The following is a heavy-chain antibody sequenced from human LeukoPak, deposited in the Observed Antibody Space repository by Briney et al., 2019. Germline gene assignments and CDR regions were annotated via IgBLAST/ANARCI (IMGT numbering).Heavy chain of an antibody. D-gene: IGHD6-13*01. J-gene: IGHJ5*02. CDR1: GGSFSGYY. CDR2: INHSGST. V-gene: IGHV4-34*01. Sequence: PSETLSLTCAVYGGSFSGYYWSWICQPPGKGLEWIGEINHSGSTNYNPSLKSRVTISVDTSKNQFSLKLSSVTAADTAVYYCARRGTSSSWYINWFDPWGQGTLVTVSS. CDR3: ARRGTSSSWYINWFDP.